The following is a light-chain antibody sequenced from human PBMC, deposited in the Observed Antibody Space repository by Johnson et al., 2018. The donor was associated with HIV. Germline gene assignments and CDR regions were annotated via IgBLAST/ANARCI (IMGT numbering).Light chain of an antibody. CDR1: SSNISKNS. V-gene: IGLV1-51*02. Sequence: QSVLTQPPSVSAAPGQMVTISCSGSSSNISKNSVSWYQQLPGTAPKLLIHENKKRPSGIPDRFSGSKSGPSATLDITGLHTGDEADYYCGTWDSRLGAWVFGTGTKVPVL. J-gene: IGLJ1*01. CDR3: GTWDSRLGAWV. CDR2: ENK.